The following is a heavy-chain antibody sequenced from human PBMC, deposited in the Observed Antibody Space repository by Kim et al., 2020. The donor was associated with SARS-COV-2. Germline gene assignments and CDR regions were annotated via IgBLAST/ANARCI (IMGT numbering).Heavy chain of an antibody. CDR2: FGPA. J-gene: IGHJ4*02. V-gene: IGHV1-69*01. Sequence: FGPANYAQKFQGRVTLTADESTSTAYMELSSLRSEDTAVYYCIKSGGSGDWGQGTLVTVSS. D-gene: IGHD2-15*01. CDR3: IKSGGSGD.